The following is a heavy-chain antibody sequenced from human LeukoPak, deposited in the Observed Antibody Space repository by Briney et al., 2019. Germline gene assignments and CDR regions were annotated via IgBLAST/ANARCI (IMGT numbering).Heavy chain of an antibody. D-gene: IGHD4-23*01. CDR2: IYYSGST. Sequence: SETLSLTCTVSGGSISSYYWSWIRQPPGKGLEWVGYIYYSGSTNYNPSLKSRVTISVDTSKNQFSLKLSSVTAADTAVYYCARGPTTVVTPKGYYFDYWGQGTLVTVSS. J-gene: IGHJ4*02. V-gene: IGHV4-59*08. CDR1: GGSISSYY. CDR3: ARGPTTVVTPKGYYFDY.